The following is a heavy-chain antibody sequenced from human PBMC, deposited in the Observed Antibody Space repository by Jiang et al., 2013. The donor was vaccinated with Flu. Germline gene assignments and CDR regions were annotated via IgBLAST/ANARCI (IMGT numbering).Heavy chain of an antibody. Sequence: GKSLRISCKGSGYSFTSYWISWVRQMPGKGLEWMGRIDPSDSYTNYSPSFQGHVTISADKSISTAYLQWSSLKASDTAMYYCARHSFLADYSNYDYYGMDVWGQGTTVTVSS. CDR1: GYSFTSYW. J-gene: IGHJ6*02. V-gene: IGHV5-10-1*01. D-gene: IGHD4-11*01. CDR2: IDPSDSYT. CDR3: ARHSFLADYSNYDYYGMDV.